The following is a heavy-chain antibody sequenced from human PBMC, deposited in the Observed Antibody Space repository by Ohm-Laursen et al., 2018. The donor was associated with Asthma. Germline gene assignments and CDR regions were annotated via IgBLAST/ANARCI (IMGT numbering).Heavy chain of an antibody. J-gene: IGHJ4*02. CDR2: ISGSGGST. V-gene: IGHV3-23*01. CDR3: AKDLVGAQDYFDY. Sequence: SLRLSCTASGFTFSSYAMSWVRQAPGKGLEWVSAISGSGGSTYYADSVKGRFTISGDNSKNTLYLQMNSLRAEDTAVYYCAKDLVGAQDYFDYWGQGTLVTVSS. D-gene: IGHD1-26*01. CDR1: GFTFSSYA.